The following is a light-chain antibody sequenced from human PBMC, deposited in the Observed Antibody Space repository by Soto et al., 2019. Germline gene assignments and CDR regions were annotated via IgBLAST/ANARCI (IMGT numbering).Light chain of an antibody. Sequence: QSVLTQPPSASGTPGQRVAISCSGGSSDIGSNPVNWYLHLPGAAPKLLIYRDNQRPSGVPDRFSGSKSGTSASLTIIGLQSADEADYFCSAWDDNIYGPVFGGGTKLTVL. V-gene: IGLV1-44*01. CDR3: SAWDDNIYGPV. J-gene: IGLJ2*01. CDR1: SSDIGSNP. CDR2: RDN.